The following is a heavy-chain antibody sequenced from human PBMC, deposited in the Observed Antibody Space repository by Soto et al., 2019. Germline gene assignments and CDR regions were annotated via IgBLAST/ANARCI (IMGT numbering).Heavy chain of an antibody. D-gene: IGHD2-8*01. J-gene: IGHJ6*02. Sequence: ASVKVSCKASGYTFTGYYMHWVRQAPGQGLEWMGWINPNSGGTNYAQKFQGRVTMTRDTSSSTAYMELSRLRSDDTAVYYCARLRRYCTNGVCYQPYYYYGMDVWGQGTTVTVSS. CDR2: INPNSGGT. V-gene: IGHV1-2*02. CDR1: GYTFTGYY. CDR3: ARLRRYCTNGVCYQPYYYYGMDV.